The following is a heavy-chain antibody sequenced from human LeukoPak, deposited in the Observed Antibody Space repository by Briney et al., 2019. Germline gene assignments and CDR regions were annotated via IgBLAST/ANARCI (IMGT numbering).Heavy chain of an antibody. V-gene: IGHV4-34*09. D-gene: IGHD5-24*01. J-gene: IGHJ4*02. CDR2: SYNSGTT. Sequence: SETLSLTCAVYGGSFSGYYWSWIRQPPGKGLEWIGYSYNSGTTYYNPSLKSRVTISVDTSNNHFSLRLTSVTAADTAVYYCARSGDGYTFDYWGQGTLVTVSS. CDR1: GGSFSGYY. CDR3: ARSGDGYTFDY.